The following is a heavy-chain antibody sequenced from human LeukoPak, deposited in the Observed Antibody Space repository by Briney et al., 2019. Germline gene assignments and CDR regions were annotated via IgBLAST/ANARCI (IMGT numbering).Heavy chain of an antibody. Sequence: GGSLRLSCAASGFTFSSCAMSWVRQAPGKGLEWVAVISYDGTNKYYADSVKGRFTISRDNSKSTLYLQMNSLRAEDTAVYYCAKGSSGARPYFFDYWGQGTLITVSS. J-gene: IGHJ4*02. CDR1: GFTFSSCA. V-gene: IGHV3-30*18. CDR3: AKGSSGARPYFFDY. CDR2: ISYDGTNK.